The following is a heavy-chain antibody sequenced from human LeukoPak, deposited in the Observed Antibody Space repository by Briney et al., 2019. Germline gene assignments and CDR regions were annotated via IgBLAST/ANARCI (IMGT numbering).Heavy chain of an antibody. CDR3: ARGESWAFDY. CDR2: IKQDGSEE. J-gene: IGHJ4*02. D-gene: IGHD1-26*01. V-gene: IGHV3-7*05. Sequence: PGGPLRLSCAASGFTFSNYWMSWVRQAPGKGLEWVANIKQDGSEEYYVDSVKGRFTIYRDNAKKSLYLQMTSLRAEDTAVYYCARGESWAFDYWGQGTLVTVSS. CDR1: GFTFSNYW.